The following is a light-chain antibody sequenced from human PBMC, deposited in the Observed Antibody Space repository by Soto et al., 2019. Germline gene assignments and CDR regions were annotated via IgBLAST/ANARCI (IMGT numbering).Light chain of an antibody. CDR3: QQYYSYWT. CDR1: QTISNW. J-gene: IGKJ1*01. V-gene: IGKV1-5*01. Sequence: DIQMTKSPSTLSASVGDTVTITCRARQTISNWLAWYQQKPGKAPKLLIYDASSLEGGVPSRFSCSGSGTEFTLTLSSLQPEDFATYYCQQYYSYWTFGQGTKGEIK. CDR2: DAS.